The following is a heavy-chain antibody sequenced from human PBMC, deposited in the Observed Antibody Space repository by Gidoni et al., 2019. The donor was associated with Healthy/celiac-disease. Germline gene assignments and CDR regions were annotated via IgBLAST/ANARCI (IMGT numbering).Heavy chain of an antibody. CDR3: ATDPYYYGSGILNGFDP. CDR2: FDPEDGET. V-gene: IGHV1-24*01. Sequence: QVQLVQSGAEVKKPGASVTVSCKVSGYTLTELSMHWVRQASGKGLEWMGGFDPEDGETIYAQKFQCRVTMTEDTSTDTAYMELSSLRSEDTAVYYCATDPYYYGSGILNGFDPWGQGTLVTVSS. J-gene: IGHJ5*02. CDR1: GYTLTELS. D-gene: IGHD3-10*01.